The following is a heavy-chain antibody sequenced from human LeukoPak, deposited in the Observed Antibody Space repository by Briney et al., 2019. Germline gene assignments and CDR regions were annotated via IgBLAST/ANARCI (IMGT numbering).Heavy chain of an antibody. J-gene: IGHJ4*02. D-gene: IGHD3-22*01. Sequence: SETLSLTCTVSGGSISSSSYYWGWIRQPPGKGLEWIGSIYYSGSTYYNSSLKSRVTISVDTSKNQFSLKLSSVAAADTAVYYCARGRGSGYPDYWGQGTLVTVSS. CDR3: ARGRGSGYPDY. CDR1: GGSISSSSYY. V-gene: IGHV4-39*07. CDR2: IYYSGST.